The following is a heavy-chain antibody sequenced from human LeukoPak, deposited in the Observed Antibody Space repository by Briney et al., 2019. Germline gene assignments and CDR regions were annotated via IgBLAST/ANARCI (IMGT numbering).Heavy chain of an antibody. D-gene: IGHD5-18*01. CDR3: ARGPAMVVQYYFDY. Sequence: SETLSLTCTVSGGSISSYYWSWIRQPPGKGLEWIGYIYYSGSTNYNPSLKSRVTISVDTSKNQFSLKLSSVTAADTAVYYCARGPAMVVQYYFDYWGQGTLVTVSS. J-gene: IGHJ4*02. CDR2: IYYSGST. CDR1: GGSISSYY. V-gene: IGHV4-59*01.